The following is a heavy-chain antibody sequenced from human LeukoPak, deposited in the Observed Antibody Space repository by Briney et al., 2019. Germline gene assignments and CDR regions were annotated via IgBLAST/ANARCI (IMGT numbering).Heavy chain of an antibody. D-gene: IGHD3-10*01. CDR2: IYYSGNT. Sequence: SETLSLTCTVSGGSISSYYWSWIRQPPGKGLEWIGYIYYSGNTNYNPSLKSRVTMSLDTSKNQFSLKLSSVTAADTAVYYCARPSTRYYYGSGSYRGYYFDYWGQGTLVTVSS. CDR1: GGSISSYY. V-gene: IGHV4-59*12. J-gene: IGHJ4*02. CDR3: ARPSTRYYYGSGSYRGYYFDY.